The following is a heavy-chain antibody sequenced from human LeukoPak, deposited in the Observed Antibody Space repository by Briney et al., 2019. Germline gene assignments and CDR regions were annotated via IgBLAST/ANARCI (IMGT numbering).Heavy chain of an antibody. CDR1: GGSISSYY. V-gene: IGHV4-59*01. J-gene: IGHJ4*02. CDR2: IYYSGST. D-gene: IGHD6-13*01. Sequence: NPSETLSLTCTVSGGSISSYYWSWIRQPPGKGLEWIGYIYYSGSTNYNPSLKSRVTISVDTSKNQFSLKLSSVTAADTAVYYCARHQQLRYFDYWGQGTLVTVSS. CDR3: ARHQQLRYFDY.